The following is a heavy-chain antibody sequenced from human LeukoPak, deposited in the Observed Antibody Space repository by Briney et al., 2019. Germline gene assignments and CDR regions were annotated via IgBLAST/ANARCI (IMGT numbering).Heavy chain of an antibody. D-gene: IGHD2/OR15-2a*01. CDR3: ARVLRGGGSEKKYYFDY. V-gene: IGHV1-18*01. J-gene: IGHJ4*02. CDR1: GYTFTSYG. CDR2: ISAYNGNT. Sequence: GASVKVSCKASGYTFTSYGISWVRQAPGQGLEWMGWISAYNGNTNYAQKFQGRVTMTRNTSISTAYMELSSLRSEDTAVYYCARVLRGGGSEKKYYFDYWGQGTLVTVSS.